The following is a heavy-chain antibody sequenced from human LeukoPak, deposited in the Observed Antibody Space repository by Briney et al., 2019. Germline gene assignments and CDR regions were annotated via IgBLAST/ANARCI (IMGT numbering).Heavy chain of an antibody. CDR1: GGSFSGYY. J-gene: IGHJ4*02. Sequence: SETLSLTCAVYGGSFSGYYWSWIRQPPGKGLEWIGEINHSGSTNYNPSLKSRVTMSVDTSKNQFSLKLSSVTAADTAVYYCARTGWIFGVVPPLFDYWGQGTLVTVSS. D-gene: IGHD3-3*01. CDR2: INHSGST. CDR3: ARTGWIFGVVPPLFDY. V-gene: IGHV4-34*01.